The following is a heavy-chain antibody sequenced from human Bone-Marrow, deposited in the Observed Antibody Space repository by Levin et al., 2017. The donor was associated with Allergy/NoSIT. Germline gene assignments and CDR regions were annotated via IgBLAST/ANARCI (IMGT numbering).Heavy chain of an antibody. Sequence: SCAASGFIFSNYAMNWVRQAPGKGLEWVSQISGSGGNTHYADSVKGRFTFSRDNSKNTLYLQMNSLRAEDTAVYYCAGYDTSAYHSPFGYWGQGTLVTVSS. CDR1: GFIFSNYA. J-gene: IGHJ4*02. D-gene: IGHD3-22*01. CDR2: ISGSGGNT. CDR3: AGYDTSAYHSPFGY. V-gene: IGHV3-23*01.